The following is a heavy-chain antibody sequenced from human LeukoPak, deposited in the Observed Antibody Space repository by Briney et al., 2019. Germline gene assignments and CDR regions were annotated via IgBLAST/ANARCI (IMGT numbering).Heavy chain of an antibody. V-gene: IGHV4-59*01. CDR2: IYYSGST. D-gene: IGHD3-10*01. CDR1: GGSISSYY. Sequence: PSGTLSLTCTVSGGSISSYYWSWIRQPPGKGLEWIGYIYYSGSTNYNPSLKSRVTISVDTSKNQFSLKLSSVTAADTAVYYCARAVRYYGSGSYYSEFDYWGQGTLVTVSS. CDR3: ARAVRYYGSGSYYSEFDY. J-gene: IGHJ4*02.